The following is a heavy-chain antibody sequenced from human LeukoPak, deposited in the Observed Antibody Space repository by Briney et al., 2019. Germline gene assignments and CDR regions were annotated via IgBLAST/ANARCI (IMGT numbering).Heavy chain of an antibody. V-gene: IGHV3-48*03. CDR3: AELGITMIGGV. CDR2: ISSSGSTI. Sequence: GGSLRLSCAASGFTFSSYEMNWVRQAPGKGLEWVSYISSSGSTIYYADSVKGRFTISRDNAKNSLYLQMNSLRAEGTAGYYCAELGITMIGGVWGKGTTVTISS. CDR1: GFTFSSYE. D-gene: IGHD3-10*02. J-gene: IGHJ6*04.